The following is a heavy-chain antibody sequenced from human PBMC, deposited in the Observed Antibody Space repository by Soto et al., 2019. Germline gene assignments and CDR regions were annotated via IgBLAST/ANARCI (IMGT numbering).Heavy chain of an antibody. J-gene: IGHJ4*02. V-gene: IGHV1-69*02. Sequence: QVQLVQSGAEVKKPGSSVKVSCKASGGTFSSYTISWVRQAPGQGLEWMGRIIPILGIANYAQKFQGRVTITADKSTSTAYMALSSLRSEDTAVYYCARTNNAGARRIDYWGQGTLVTVSS. D-gene: IGHD1-26*01. CDR1: GGTFSSYT. CDR2: IIPILGIA. CDR3: ARTNNAGARRIDY.